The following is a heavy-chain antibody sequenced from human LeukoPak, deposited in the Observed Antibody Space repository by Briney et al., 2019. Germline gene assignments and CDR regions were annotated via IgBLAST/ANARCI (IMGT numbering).Heavy chain of an antibody. J-gene: IGHJ5*02. Sequence: SETLSLTCTVSGGSISSYYWSWVRQPPGKGLEWIGYIYYSGSTNYNPSLKSRVTISVDTSKNQFSLKLSSVTAADTAVYYCARVDALKDWFDPWGQGTLVTVSP. D-gene: IGHD2-15*01. CDR3: ARVDALKDWFDP. V-gene: IGHV4-59*01. CDR1: GGSISSYY. CDR2: IYYSGST.